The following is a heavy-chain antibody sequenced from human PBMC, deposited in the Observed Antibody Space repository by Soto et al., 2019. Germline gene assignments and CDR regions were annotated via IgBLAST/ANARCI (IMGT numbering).Heavy chain of an antibody. Sequence: DVELLESGGGLVQPGGSLRLSCATSGFTFSTYAMSWVRQPPGKGLEWVSAISNSGINTYYADSVRGRFTITRDNSRNTLYLQMTSLRAEDTAVYYCAKDTGSSCWPLYFDYWGQGTLVTVSS. CDR1: GFTFSTYA. D-gene: IGHD6-13*01. V-gene: IGHV3-23*01. J-gene: IGHJ4*02. CDR3: AKDTGSSCWPLYFDY. CDR2: ISNSGINT.